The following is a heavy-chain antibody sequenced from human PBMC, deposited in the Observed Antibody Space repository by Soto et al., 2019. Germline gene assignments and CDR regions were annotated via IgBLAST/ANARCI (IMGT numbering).Heavy chain of an antibody. Sequence: GASVKVSCKASGGTFSSYAISWVRQAPGQGLEWMGGIIPIFGTANYAQKFQGRVTITADESTSTAYMELSSLRSEDTAVYYCATRLQRLNLTSAYGMDVWGQGTTVTVSS. CDR1: GGTFSSYA. J-gene: IGHJ6*02. D-gene: IGHD6-25*01. V-gene: IGHV1-69*13. CDR3: ATRLQRLNLTSAYGMDV. CDR2: IIPIFGTA.